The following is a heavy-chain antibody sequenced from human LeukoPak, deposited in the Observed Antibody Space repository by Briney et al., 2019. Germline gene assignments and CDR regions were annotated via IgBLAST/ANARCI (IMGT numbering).Heavy chain of an antibody. J-gene: IGHJ4*02. CDR1: GFTFSSYA. Sequence: GGSLRLSCAASGFTFSSYAMHWVRQAPGKGLEWVAVISYDGSDKYYADSVKGRFTISRDNSKNTLYLQMNSLRTEDTAVYYCTREAEANDYWGQGTLVTVSS. CDR3: TREAEANDY. V-gene: IGHV3-30-3*01. CDR2: ISYDGSDK. D-gene: IGHD4/OR15-4a*01.